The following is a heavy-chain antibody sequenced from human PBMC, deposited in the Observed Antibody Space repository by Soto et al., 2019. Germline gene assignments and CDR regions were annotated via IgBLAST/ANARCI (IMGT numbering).Heavy chain of an antibody. CDR1: GGSINTVNYY. CDR3: TRGLSGDKVDY. V-gene: IGHV4-30-4*01. D-gene: IGHD7-27*01. J-gene: IGHJ4*02. Sequence: QVQLQESGPGLVRPSQTLSLTCTVSGGSINTVNYYWSWIRQSPDKGLEWIGHFYDGGSTYNNPSLKSRLTISLDTSKNQFSLNLSSVTAADTAVYYCTRGLSGDKVDYWGQGTLVTVSS. CDR2: FYDGGST.